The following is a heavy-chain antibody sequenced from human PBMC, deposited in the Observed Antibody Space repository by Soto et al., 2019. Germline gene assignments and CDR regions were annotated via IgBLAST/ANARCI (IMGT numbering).Heavy chain of an antibody. J-gene: IGHJ6*02. Sequence: ASVKVSCKASGYSFSSYGINWVRQAPGQGLERMGWISVYNGNKNYAQKLQGRVTMTTDTSTSTAYMELRSLRSDDTAVYYCANIYCSGGSCFFSPSYNYYFGMVVWGQGLTVTVS. D-gene: IGHD2-15*01. CDR2: ISVYNGNK. CDR1: GYSFSSYG. CDR3: ANIYCSGGSCFFSPSYNYYFGMVV. V-gene: IGHV1-18*01.